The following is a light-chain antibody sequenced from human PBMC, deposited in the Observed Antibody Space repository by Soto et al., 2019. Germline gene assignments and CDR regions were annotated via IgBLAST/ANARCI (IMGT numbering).Light chain of an antibody. CDR3: QQYGSSPIT. J-gene: IGKJ5*01. CDR2: ATS. V-gene: IGKV3-20*01. Sequence: EIVLTQSPGTLSLSPGERATLSCRASQSVSSIYLAWYQQKPGQAPSLLIYATSSRATGIPDRFSGSGSGTDFSRTISRLEPEDFAVYYCQQYGSSPITFGQGTRLDIK. CDR1: QSVSSIY.